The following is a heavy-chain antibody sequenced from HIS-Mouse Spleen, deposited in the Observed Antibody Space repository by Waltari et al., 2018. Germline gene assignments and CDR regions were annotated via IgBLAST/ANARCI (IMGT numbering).Heavy chain of an antibody. D-gene: IGHD6-13*01. V-gene: IGHV4-39*07. J-gene: IGHJ2*01. Sequence: QLQLQESGPGLVKPSETLSLTCTVPVGSISSSSYYWGGFRQPPGKGLEWIGSIYYSGGTHYNPSLKSRVTISVDTSKNQFSLKLSSVTAADTAVYYCAREIPYSSSWYDWYFDLWGRGTLVTVSS. CDR2: IYYSGGT. CDR3: AREIPYSSSWYDWYFDL. CDR1: VGSISSSSYY.